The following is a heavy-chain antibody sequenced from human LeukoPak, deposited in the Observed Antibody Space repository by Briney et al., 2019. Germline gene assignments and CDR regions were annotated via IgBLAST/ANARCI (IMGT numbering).Heavy chain of an antibody. CDR2: IYYSGST. Sequence: PSETLSLTCTVSGGSISSSSYYWGWIRQPPGKGLEWIGSIYYSGSTYYNPSLKSRVTISVDTSKNQFSLKLSSVTAADTAVYYCARRGYSSSVWFDPWGQGTLVTVSS. D-gene: IGHD6-6*01. V-gene: IGHV4-39*01. CDR1: GGSISSSSYY. J-gene: IGHJ5*02. CDR3: ARRGYSSSVWFDP.